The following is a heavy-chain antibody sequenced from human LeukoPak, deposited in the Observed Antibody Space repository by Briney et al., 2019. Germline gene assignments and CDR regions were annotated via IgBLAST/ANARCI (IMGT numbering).Heavy chain of an antibody. CDR3: ARDNQDAFDI. J-gene: IGHJ3*02. V-gene: IGHV3-7*01. CDR2: INPDGNKK. Sequence: GGSLRLSCAVSGLTFSSSWMDWVRQAPGKGLEWVASINPDGNKKYSADSVKGRFTISRDNAENSLYLQMNSLRAEDTAVYYCARDNQDAFDIWGQGTMVTVSS. CDR1: GLTFSSSW.